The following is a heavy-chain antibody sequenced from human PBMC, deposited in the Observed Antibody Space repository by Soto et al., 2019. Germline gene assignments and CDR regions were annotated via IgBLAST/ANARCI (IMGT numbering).Heavy chain of an antibody. CDR1: GYTFTSYG. D-gene: IGHD3-10*01. CDR3: ARGRYGAY. Sequence: QVHLVQSGAEVKKPGASVKVSCKASGYTFTSYGITWVRQAPGQGLEWMGWISAHNGNTDYAQKLQGRVIVTRETSTSTAYMELRSLRSDDTAVYYCARGRYGAYWGQGALVTVSS. J-gene: IGHJ4*02. V-gene: IGHV1-18*01. CDR2: ISAHNGNT.